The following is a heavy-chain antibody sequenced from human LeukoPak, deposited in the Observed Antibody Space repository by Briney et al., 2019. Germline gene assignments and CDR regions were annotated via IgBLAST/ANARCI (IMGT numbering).Heavy chain of an antibody. Sequence: TLSLTCTVSGGSISTGSDYWSWIRQAAGKGLEWIGRIYTSGSTDYNPSLRSRVTISVDTSKNQFSLRLSSVTAADTAVYYCARGVTTVTTYVDPWGQGTLVTVSS. CDR2: IYTSGST. D-gene: IGHD4-17*01. V-gene: IGHV4-61*02. CDR1: GGSISTGSDY. J-gene: IGHJ5*02. CDR3: ARGVTTVTTYVDP.